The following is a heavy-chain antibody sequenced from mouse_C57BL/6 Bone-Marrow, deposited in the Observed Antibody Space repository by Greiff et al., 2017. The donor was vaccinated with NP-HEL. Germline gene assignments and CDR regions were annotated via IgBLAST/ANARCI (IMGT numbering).Heavy chain of an antibody. J-gene: IGHJ4*01. V-gene: IGHV5-4*01. CDR1: GFTFSSYA. D-gene: IGHD2-3*01. Sequence: EVHLVESGGGLVKPGGSLKLSCAASGFTFSSYAMSWVRQTPEKRLEWVATISDGGSYTYYPDNVKGRFTISRDNAKNNLYLQMSHLKSEDTAMYYCARGADDGYYGAMDYWGQGTSVTVSS. CDR2: ISDGGSYT. CDR3: ARGADDGYYGAMDY.